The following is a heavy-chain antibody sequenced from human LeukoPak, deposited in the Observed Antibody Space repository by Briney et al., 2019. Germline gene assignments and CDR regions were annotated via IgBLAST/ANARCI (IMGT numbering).Heavy chain of an antibody. CDR1: GFTFSSYS. CDR3: AKEAWYYDILTGYYPNDAFDI. CDR2: ISSSSSTI. Sequence: GGSLRLSCAASGFTFSSYSMNWVRQAPGKGLEWVSYISSSSSTIYYADSVKGRFTISRDNAKNSLYLQMNSLRAEDTAVYYCAKEAWYYDILTGYYPNDAFDIWGQGTMVTVSS. D-gene: IGHD3-9*01. V-gene: IGHV3-48*01. J-gene: IGHJ3*02.